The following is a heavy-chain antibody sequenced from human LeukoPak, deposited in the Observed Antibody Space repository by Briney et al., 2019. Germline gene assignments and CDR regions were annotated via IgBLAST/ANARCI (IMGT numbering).Heavy chain of an antibody. CDR1: GYTFTSYA. CDR3: ARGSVPAAREYYFDY. CDR2: INAGNGNT. Sequence: ASVKVSCKASGYTFTSYAMHWVRQAPGQRLEWMGRINAGNGNTKYSQKFQGRVTITRDTSASTAYMELSSLRSEDTAVYYCARGSVPAAREYYFDYWGQGTLVTVSS. J-gene: IGHJ4*02. V-gene: IGHV1-3*01. D-gene: IGHD2-2*01.